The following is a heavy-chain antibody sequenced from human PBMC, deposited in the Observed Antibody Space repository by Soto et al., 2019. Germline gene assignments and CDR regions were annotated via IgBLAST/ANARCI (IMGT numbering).Heavy chain of an antibody. CDR1: GGSISSGYYY. J-gene: IGHJ4*02. D-gene: IGHD5-12*01. V-gene: IGHV4-31*03. CDR3: ARQRDGYNLAFDY. Sequence: QVQLQESGPGLVKPSQTLSLTCTVSGGSISSGYYYWSWIRQHPGKGLEWIGYIYYSGSTYYNPSLKSRVTISVDTSKNQVSLKLSSVTAADTAVYYCARQRDGYNLAFDYWGQGTLVTVSS. CDR2: IYYSGST.